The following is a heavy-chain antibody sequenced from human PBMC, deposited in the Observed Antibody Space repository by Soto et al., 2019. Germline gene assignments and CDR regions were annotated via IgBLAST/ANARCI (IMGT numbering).Heavy chain of an antibody. Sequence: SSETLSLTCTVSGGSISSGGYYWSWIRQHPGKGLEWIGYIYYSGSTYYNPSLKSRVTISVDTSKNQFSLKLSSVTAADTAVYYCARNDYRQKCFDAWGQGTLVTVS. CDR2: IYYSGST. D-gene: IGHD4-17*01. V-gene: IGHV4-31*03. CDR1: GGSISSGGYY. J-gene: IGHJ5*02. CDR3: ARNDYRQKCFDA.